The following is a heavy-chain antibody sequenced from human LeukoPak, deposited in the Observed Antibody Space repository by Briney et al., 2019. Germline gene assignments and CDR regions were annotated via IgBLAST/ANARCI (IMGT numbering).Heavy chain of an antibody. D-gene: IGHD2-2*03. Sequence: SETLSLTCTVSGGSISSGGYYWSWIRQHPGKGLVWIGYIYHSRSTYYNPSLKSRVTISVDTSKNQFSLKLSSVTAADTAVYYYARGGYCSSTSCYRQLDVWGKGTTVTVSS. J-gene: IGHJ6*04. CDR2: IYHSRST. CDR1: GGSISSGGYY. V-gene: IGHV4-31*03. CDR3: ARGGYCSSTSCYRQLDV.